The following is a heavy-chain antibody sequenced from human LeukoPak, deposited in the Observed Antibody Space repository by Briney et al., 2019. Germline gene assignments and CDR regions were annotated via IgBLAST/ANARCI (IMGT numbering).Heavy chain of an antibody. D-gene: IGHD1-20*01. V-gene: IGHV3-23*01. Sequence: GGSLRLSCAASGFTFSNYAMRWVRQAPGKGLEWVSGISGSGDSTYYADSVKGRFTISRDNSNNTLYLQMSSLRVEDTAVYFCVKDSQYNWRLGIDAFDIWGQGTMVVVSS. CDR1: GFTFSNYA. CDR2: ISGSGDST. J-gene: IGHJ3*02. CDR3: VKDSQYNWRLGIDAFDI.